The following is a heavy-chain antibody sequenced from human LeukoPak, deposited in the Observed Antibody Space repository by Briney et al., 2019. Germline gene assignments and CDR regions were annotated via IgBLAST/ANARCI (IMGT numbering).Heavy chain of an antibody. J-gene: IGHJ3*02. D-gene: IGHD3-10*01. CDR2: INHSGST. CDR1: GGSFSGYY. Sequence: PSETLSLSCAVYGGSFSGYYWSWIRQPPGKGLEWIGEINHSGSTNYNPSLKSRVTISVDTSKNQFSLKLSSVTAADTAVYYCARYRVTFTMVRGVLYDAFDIWGQGTMVTVSS. V-gene: IGHV4-34*01. CDR3: ARYRVTFTMVRGVLYDAFDI.